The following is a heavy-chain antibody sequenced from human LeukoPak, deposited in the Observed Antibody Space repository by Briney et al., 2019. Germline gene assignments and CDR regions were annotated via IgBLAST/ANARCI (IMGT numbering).Heavy chain of an antibody. V-gene: IGHV3-21*01. CDR2: IRSSGSYK. J-gene: IGHJ5*02. Sequence: GGSLKLSCAASGFTFSSYSMNWVRQAPGKGLEWVASIRSSGSYKYYADSVKGRFTISRDDSKNSLYLQMNSLRAEDTAVYYCAKDLDYGSNRFEPWGQGTLGTVSS. D-gene: IGHD3-10*01. CDR3: AKDLDYGSNRFEP. CDR1: GFTFSSYS.